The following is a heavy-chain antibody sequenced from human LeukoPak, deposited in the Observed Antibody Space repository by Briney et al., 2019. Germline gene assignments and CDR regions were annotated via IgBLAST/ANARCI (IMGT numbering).Heavy chain of an antibody. CDR2: INTNTGNP. D-gene: IGHD3-22*01. CDR1: GYTFTGYA. J-gene: IGHJ4*02. CDR3: ARWGDYDNSGMDY. V-gene: IGHV7-4-1*02. Sequence: AAVKVYCKASGYTFTGYAMNWVRQAPGQGLEWMGWINTNTGNPTYAQGFTGRFVFSLDTSVSTAYLQINSLEAEDTAVYYCARWGDYDNSGMDYWGQGTLVTVSS.